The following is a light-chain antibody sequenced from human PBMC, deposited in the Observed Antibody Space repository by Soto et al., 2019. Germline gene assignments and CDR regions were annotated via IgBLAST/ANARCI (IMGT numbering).Light chain of an antibody. CDR2: DAS. Sequence: EIVLTQSPATLSMSPGERATLSCRASQSVRSNVAWYQQKPGQAPRLLIYDASTRATGVPARFSGSGSGTEFTLTISSLQSEDFVVYYCQQYNSYSEAFGQGTKVELK. CDR3: QQYNSYSEA. J-gene: IGKJ1*01. V-gene: IGKV3-15*01. CDR1: QSVRSN.